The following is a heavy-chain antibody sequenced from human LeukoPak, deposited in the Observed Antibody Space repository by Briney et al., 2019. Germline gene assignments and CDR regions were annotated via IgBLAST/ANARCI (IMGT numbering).Heavy chain of an antibody. D-gene: IGHD2-2*01. CDR2: IYYSGST. Sequence: PSETLSLTCTVSGGSISSYYWSWIRQPPGKGLEWIGYIYYSGSTNYNPSLKSRVTISVDTSKNQFSLKLSSVTAADTAVYYCARIRYCSSTSCYAGVHWFDPWGQGTLVTVSS. V-gene: IGHV4-59*01. J-gene: IGHJ5*02. CDR3: ARIRYCSSTSCYAGVHWFDP. CDR1: GGSISSYY.